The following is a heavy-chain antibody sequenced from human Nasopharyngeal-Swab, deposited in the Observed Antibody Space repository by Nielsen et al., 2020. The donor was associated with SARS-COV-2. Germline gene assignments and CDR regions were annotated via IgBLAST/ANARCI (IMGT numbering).Heavy chain of an antibody. CDR3: AKDQFPYEVVPADADY. J-gene: IGHJ4*02. V-gene: IGHV3-30*18. Sequence: WIRQPPGKGLEWVAVISYDGSNKYYADSVKGRFTISRDNSKNTLYLQMNSLRAEDTAVYYCAKDQFPYEVVPADADYWGQGTLVTVSS. CDR2: ISYDGSNK. D-gene: IGHD2-2*01.